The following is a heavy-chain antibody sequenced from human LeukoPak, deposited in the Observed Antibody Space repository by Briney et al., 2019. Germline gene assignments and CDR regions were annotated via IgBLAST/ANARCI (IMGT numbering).Heavy chain of an antibody. D-gene: IGHD3-10*01. CDR1: GYTLTELS. V-gene: IGHV1-24*01. CDR3: ATAGGLMVRGVMGAFDI. CDR2: FDPEDGET. J-gene: IGHJ3*02. Sequence: ASVKVSCKVSGYTLTELSMHWVRQAPGKGLGWMGGFDPEDGETIYAQKFQGRVTMTEDTSTDTAYMELSSLRSEDTAVYYCATAGGLMVRGVMGAFDIWGQGTMVTVSS.